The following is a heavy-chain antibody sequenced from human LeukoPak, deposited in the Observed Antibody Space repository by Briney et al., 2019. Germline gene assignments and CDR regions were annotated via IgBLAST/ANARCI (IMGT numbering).Heavy chain of an antibody. CDR2: MNQDGSNI. Sequence: AGGSLRLSCAASGFRFRDYWMTWVRQAPGGGLEWVANMNQDGSNIKYGDSVKGRFTISRDNAKNSLYLQMDSLRVDDTAVYYCARYAYTWASDSWGQGTLVTISS. CDR3: ARYAYTWASDS. J-gene: IGHJ5*01. V-gene: IGHV3-7*01. CDR1: GFRFRDYW. D-gene: IGHD3-16*01.